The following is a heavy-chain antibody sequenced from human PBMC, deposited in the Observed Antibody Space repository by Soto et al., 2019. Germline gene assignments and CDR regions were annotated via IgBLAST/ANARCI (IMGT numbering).Heavy chain of an antibody. D-gene: IGHD1-1*01. CDR2: IRTKPEGETT. V-gene: IGHV3-15*07. J-gene: IGHJ4*02. Sequence: EVQLLESGGGLVKPGGSLRLSCAASGFGFSSAWMNWVRQAPGKGLEWVGRIRTKPEGETTDYPAPVKGRCTISRDDSKTTLYLQMTSLKIEDTAVYYCTTGSNEGYWGQGTLVTVSS. CDR3: TTGSNEGY. CDR1: GFGFSSAW.